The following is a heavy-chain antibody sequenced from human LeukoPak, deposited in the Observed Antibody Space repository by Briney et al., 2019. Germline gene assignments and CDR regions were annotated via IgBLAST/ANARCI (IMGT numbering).Heavy chain of an antibody. CDR3: ARGFEPYYDILTGYLYRGGAFDI. V-gene: IGHV4-39*07. CDR1: GGSISSSSYY. CDR2: IYTSGST. Sequence: PSETLSLTCTVSGGSISSSSYYWGWIRQPPGKGLEWIGRIYTSGSTNYNPPLKSRVTMSVDTSKNQFSLKLSSVTAADTAVYYCARGFEPYYDILTGYLYRGGAFDIWGEGTMVTVSS. D-gene: IGHD3-9*01. J-gene: IGHJ3*02.